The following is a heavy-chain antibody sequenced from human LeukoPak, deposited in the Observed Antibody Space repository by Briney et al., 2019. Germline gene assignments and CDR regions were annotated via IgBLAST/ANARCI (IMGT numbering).Heavy chain of an antibody. J-gene: IGHJ3*01. CDR2: IYSGAGT. Sequence: GGSLRLSCAASGFTVSRNYMSWVHQAPGKGLQWVSVIYSGAGTYYADSVKGRFTISRDNSKNTLYLQMSSLRAEDTAVYYCAREFYDILTGYQDVFDVWGQGTMVTVSS. D-gene: IGHD3-9*01. CDR3: AREFYDILTGYQDVFDV. V-gene: IGHV3-66*02. CDR1: GFTVSRNY.